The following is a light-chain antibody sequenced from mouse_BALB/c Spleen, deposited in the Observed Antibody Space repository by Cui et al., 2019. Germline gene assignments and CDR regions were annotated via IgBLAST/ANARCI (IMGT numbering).Light chain of an antibody. CDR1: KDSSNY. CDR3: QHGITLT. J-gene: IGKJ1*01. V-gene: IGKV10-96*01. Sequence: DIQMTQPTSSPSASLGERVTTSCRASKDSSNYLNWYQQKPDGTVKLLIYYTSSLRSRVPSRFSGCGSGTDYSLTIIDLEQEDIDSYFCQHGITLTFGGGTKLEIK. CDR2: YTS.